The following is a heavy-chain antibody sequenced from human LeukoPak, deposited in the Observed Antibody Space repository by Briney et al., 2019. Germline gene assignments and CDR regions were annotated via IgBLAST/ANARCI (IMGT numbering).Heavy chain of an antibody. D-gene: IGHD5-18*01. V-gene: IGHV1-3*03. CDR1: GYTFTSYA. J-gene: IGHJ4*02. CDR3: AGRHFGYSYGYMDY. Sequence: APVKVSRKASGYTFTSYAMHWVRQAPGQRLEWMGWINAGNGNTKYSQEFQGRVTITRDTSASTAYTELSSLRSEDMAVYYCAGRHFGYSYGYMDYWGQGTLVIVSS. CDR2: INAGNGNT.